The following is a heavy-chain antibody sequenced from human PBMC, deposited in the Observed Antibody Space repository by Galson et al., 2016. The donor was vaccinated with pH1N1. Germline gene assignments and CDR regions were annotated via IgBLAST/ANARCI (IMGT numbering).Heavy chain of an antibody. CDR2: IKPGDSDT. J-gene: IGHJ5*02. V-gene: IGHV5-51*01. CDR1: GYRFTSYW. D-gene: IGHD4-17*01. CDR3: ATSSYGDYVGWFDP. Sequence: QSGAEVKKPGESLKISCKGSGYRFTSYWIGWVRQMPGKGLEWMGMIKPGDSDTRYSPSFQGQGIISADKSISTAYLQWSSLKASDTAVYYCATSSYGDYVGWFDPWGQGTLVTVSS.